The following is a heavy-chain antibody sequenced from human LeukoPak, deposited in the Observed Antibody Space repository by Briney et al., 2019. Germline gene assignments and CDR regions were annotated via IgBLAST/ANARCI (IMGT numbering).Heavy chain of an antibody. CDR1: GGSISSGGYS. CDR2: IYHSGST. CDR3: ARGHGSGSYSFDY. V-gene: IGHV4-30-2*01. Sequence: PSQTLSLTCAVSGGSISSGGYSWSWIRQPPGKGLEWIGYIYHSGSTYYNPSLKSRVTISVDRPKNQFSLKLSSVTAADTAVYYCARGHGSGSYSFDYWGQGTLVTVSS. J-gene: IGHJ4*02. D-gene: IGHD3-10*01.